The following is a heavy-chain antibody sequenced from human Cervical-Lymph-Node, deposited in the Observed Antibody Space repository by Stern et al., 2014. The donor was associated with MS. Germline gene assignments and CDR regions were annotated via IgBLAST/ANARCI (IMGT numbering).Heavy chain of an antibody. CDR3: VKDGGSVERPQQFYYNGMDV. V-gene: IGHV3-9*01. D-gene: IGHD1-1*01. J-gene: IGHJ6*02. CDR2: ISWNSDSI. CDR1: GFSFDDYA. Sequence: EVQLEESGGGLVQPGWSLRLSCAASGFSFDDYAMHWVRQDPGKGLEWVSGISWNSDSIGYADSVKGRFTISRDNAKNSLYLHMNSLRAEDTALYYCVKDGGSVERPQQFYYNGMDVWGRGTTVTVSS.